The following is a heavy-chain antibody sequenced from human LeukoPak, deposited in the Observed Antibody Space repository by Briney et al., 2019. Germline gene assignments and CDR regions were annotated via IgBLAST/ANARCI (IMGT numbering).Heavy chain of an antibody. CDR3: ARSHYYYGVDV. CDR1: GFSFSSHW. J-gene: IGHJ6*02. CDR2: IKQDGSEK. V-gene: IGHV3-7*03. Sequence: GGSLRLSRAASGFSFSSHWMSWVRQAPGKGLEWVANIKQDGSEKYYVDSVKGRFTISRDNAKNSLYLQMNSLRAEDTAVYYCARSHYYYGVDVWGQGTTVTVSS.